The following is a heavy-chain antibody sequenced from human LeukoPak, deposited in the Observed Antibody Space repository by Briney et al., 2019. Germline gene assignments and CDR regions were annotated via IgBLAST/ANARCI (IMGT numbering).Heavy chain of an antibody. J-gene: IGHJ4*02. CDR1: GFNFVTYT. CDR3: AKGSVVYYDFWSGSYSDY. V-gene: IGHV3-23*01. CDR2: IANSGETK. D-gene: IGHD3-3*01. Sequence: PGGSLRLSCAASGFNFVTYTMNWVRQAPGKGLEWVSVIANSGETKCYADSVRGRFTISRDNSKNTLYLQMDSLRAEDTAIYYCAKGSVVYYDFWSGSYSDYWGQGTLVTVSS.